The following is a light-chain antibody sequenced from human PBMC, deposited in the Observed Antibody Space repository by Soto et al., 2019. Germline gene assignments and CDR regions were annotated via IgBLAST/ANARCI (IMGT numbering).Light chain of an antibody. CDR3: QKCNSAPFT. CDR1: QGIYND. CDR2: AAS. Sequence: DTQMTQSPSYLSASVGDRVTITCRASQGIYNDLAWYQQKPGKVPKILIYAASSLVSGVPSRFSGSGSGTDFTLTISSLQPEDVATYYCQKCNSAPFTFGPGTKVDIK. V-gene: IGKV1-27*01. J-gene: IGKJ3*01.